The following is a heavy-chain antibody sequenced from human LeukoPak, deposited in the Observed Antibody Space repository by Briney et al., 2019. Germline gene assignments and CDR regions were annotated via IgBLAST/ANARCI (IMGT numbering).Heavy chain of an antibody. D-gene: IGHD3-16*01. J-gene: IGHJ4*02. V-gene: IGHV1-46*01. CDR3: ARDGTPEYDHIWGRPQLY. Sequence: ASVKVSCKASGHIFISYYIHWVRQAPGQGLEWMGVINPSDGSTNYAQKFQGRVTMTRDTSTSTVYMELKSLRSEDTAIYYCARDGTPEYDHIWGRPQLYWGQGTLVIVSS. CDR2: INPSDGST. CDR1: GHIFISYY.